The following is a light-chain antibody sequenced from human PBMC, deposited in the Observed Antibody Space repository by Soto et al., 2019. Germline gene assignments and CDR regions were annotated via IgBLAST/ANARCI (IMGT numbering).Light chain of an antibody. Sequence: DIVLTQSPGPLSLSPGERATRSCRASQSVTNNYLAWYQQNPGQAPRLLIDGASSRATGVPDRFSGTGSGTDFTLTISRLEPEDFAVFYCQQYGNSPIPFGQGTKVDIK. CDR1: QSVTNNY. V-gene: IGKV3-20*01. CDR2: GAS. J-gene: IGKJ1*01. CDR3: QQYGNSPIP.